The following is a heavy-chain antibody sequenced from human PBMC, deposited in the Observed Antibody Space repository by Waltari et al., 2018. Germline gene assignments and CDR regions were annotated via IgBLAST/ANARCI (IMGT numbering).Heavy chain of an antibody. V-gene: IGHV3-49*04. CDR3: SKWNSLLGTYFDF. CDR1: GFSFGDYA. J-gene: IGHJ4*01. Sequence: EVQLVESGGGLVQPGRSLRLSCRSSGFSFGDYAMTWVRQAPGKGLEWVGLIKSGTYGGTREYAASVRGRFSISRDDSNSIAYLQMDSLQIEDTAVYYCSKWNSLLGTYFDFWGQEPWSPSPQ. CDR2: IKSGTYGGTR. D-gene: IGHD3-16*01.